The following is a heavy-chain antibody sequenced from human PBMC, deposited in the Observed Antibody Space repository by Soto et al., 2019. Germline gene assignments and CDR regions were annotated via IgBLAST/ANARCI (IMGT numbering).Heavy chain of an antibody. CDR1: GYSFHTYA. Sequence: QVQLVQSGAEVKKPGASVNISCKASGYSFHTYAISWVRQAPGQGLEWVGWISGYNGNTNYAQKFQGRVTLTTDKSTKTAFMELRSLTGDDTAVYYCAREYGMDVWGQGTPVTVSS. V-gene: IGHV1-18*01. CDR3: AREYGMDV. CDR2: ISGYNGNT. J-gene: IGHJ6*02.